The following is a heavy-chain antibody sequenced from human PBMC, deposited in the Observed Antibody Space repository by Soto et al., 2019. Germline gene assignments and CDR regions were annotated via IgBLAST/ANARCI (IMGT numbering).Heavy chain of an antibody. CDR1: GFTFSKFG. D-gene: IGHD2-2*01. V-gene: IGHV3-30*18. CDR3: AKDSEQLLFDYYYYGMDV. J-gene: IGHJ6*02. CDR2: VSYDGSFK. Sequence: QVQLVESGGGVVQPGGSLRLSCEASGFTFSKFGIHWVRQAPGKGLEWVAVVSYDGSFKYYADSVKGRFTISRDNSKNTLYLQMNSLRPEDTALYYCAKDSEQLLFDYYYYGMDVWGQGTTVTVSS.